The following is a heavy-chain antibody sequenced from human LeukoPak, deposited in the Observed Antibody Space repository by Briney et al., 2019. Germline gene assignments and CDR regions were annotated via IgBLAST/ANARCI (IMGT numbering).Heavy chain of an antibody. V-gene: IGHV3-21*01. J-gene: IGHJ4*02. CDR2: ISSSSSYI. CDR1: GSTFSSYS. Sequence: GGSLRLSCAASGSTFSSYSMNWVRQAPGKGLEWVSSISSSSSYIYYADSVKGRFTISRDNAKNSLYLQMNSLRAEDTAVYYCARGTYYDSSGYYLTYWGQGTLVTVSS. D-gene: IGHD3-22*01. CDR3: ARGTYYDSSGYYLTY.